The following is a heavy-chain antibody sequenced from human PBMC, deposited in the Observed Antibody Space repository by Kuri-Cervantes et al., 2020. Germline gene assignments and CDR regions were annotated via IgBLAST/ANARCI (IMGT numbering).Heavy chain of an antibody. J-gene: IGHJ4*02. CDR1: GYTFTSYY. CDR3: ATSSGYTAMAAFDY. V-gene: IGHV1-46*01. CDR2: INPSGGST. Sequence: ASVKVSCKASGYTFTSYYMHWVRQAPGQGLEWMGIINPSGGSTSYAQKFQGRVTMTEDTSTDTAYMELSSLRSEDAAVYYCATSSGYTAMAAFDYWGQGTLVTVSS. D-gene: IGHD5-18*01.